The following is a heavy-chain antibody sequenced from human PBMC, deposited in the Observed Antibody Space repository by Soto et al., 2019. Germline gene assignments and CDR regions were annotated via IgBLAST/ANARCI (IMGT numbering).Heavy chain of an antibody. J-gene: IGHJ6*02. V-gene: IGHV4-34*01. CDR3: ARGGITMAWNYYYYGMNV. CDR1: GASVSGQY. CDR2: IIPTGST. Sequence: SETLSLTCAVSGASVSGQYWSWIRQPPGKGLEWVGEIIPTGSTTYNPSLKSRLSFSLDTSKDHFSLNLSSVSVADTAVYYCARGGITMAWNYYYYGMNVWGQGTTVTVSS. D-gene: IGHD3-10*01.